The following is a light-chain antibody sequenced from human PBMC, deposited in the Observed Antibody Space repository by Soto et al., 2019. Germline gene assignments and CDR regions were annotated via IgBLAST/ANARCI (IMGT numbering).Light chain of an antibody. CDR3: QQYHGFPWT. CDR2: KAS. CDR1: QSISSW. J-gene: IGKJ1*01. V-gene: IGKV1-5*03. Sequence: DIQMTQSLSTLSASVGARVTITCRASQSISSWLAWYQQKSGKAPKLLIYKASSLQSGVPSRFSGSGSGTEFTLTISSLQPDDFATYYCQQYHGFPWTFGQGTKVEIK.